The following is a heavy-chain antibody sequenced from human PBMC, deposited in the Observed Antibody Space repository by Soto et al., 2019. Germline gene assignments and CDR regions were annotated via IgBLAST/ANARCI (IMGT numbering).Heavy chain of an antibody. J-gene: IGHJ5*02. D-gene: IGHD2-15*01. Sequence: QVQLVQSGPEVKKPGASVKVSCETSGFTFTDYNIHWVRQAPGQGLEWMGCIDPSSGAARSAQKFQGRVTMTRDTSISAAFMELSGRTSVDTAGYYCLGGKVRDAWGQGALVIVSS. V-gene: IGHV1-2*02. CDR2: IDPSSGAA. CDR3: LGGKVRDA. CDR1: GFTFTDYN.